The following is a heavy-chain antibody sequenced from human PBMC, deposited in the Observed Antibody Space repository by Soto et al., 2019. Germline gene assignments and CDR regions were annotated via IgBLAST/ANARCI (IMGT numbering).Heavy chain of an antibody. J-gene: IGHJ5*02. D-gene: IGHD6-13*01. CDR1: GGSISRSSYY. CDR3: ARHQSHSSSYVDR. V-gene: IGHV4-39*01. Sequence: PSETLSQNRTVCGGSISRSSYYWGWIRQPPGKGLEWIGSIYYSGSTYYNPSLKSRVTISVDTSKNQFSLKLSSVTAADTAVYYCARHQSHSSSYVDRCGQGTLVTVSS. CDR2: IYYSGST.